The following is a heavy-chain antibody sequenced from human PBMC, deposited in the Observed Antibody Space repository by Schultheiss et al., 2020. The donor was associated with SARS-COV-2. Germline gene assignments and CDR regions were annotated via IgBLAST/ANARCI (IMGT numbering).Heavy chain of an antibody. Sequence: SQTLSLTCAVYGGSFSGYYWSWIRQSPGKGLEWIGEVNHSGNTTYNPSLKSRVAILVDTSKSQFSLNLNSLTAADTAVYFCAGGVLRFLDWMHDCWGQGTLVTSPQ. D-gene: IGHD3-3*01. CDR1: GGSFSGYY. V-gene: IGHV4-34*01. CDR2: VNHSGNT. J-gene: IGHJ4*02. CDR3: AGGVLRFLDWMHDC.